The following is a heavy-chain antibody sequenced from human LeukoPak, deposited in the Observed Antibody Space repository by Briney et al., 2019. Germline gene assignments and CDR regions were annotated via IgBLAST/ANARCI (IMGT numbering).Heavy chain of an antibody. CDR3: ARGGKYYDFWSGPIVGMDV. CDR1: GGSISSYY. Sequence: PSETLSLTCTVSGGSISSYYWSWIRQPPGKGLEWIGEINHSGSTNYNPSLKSRVTISVDTSKNQFSLKLSSVTAADTAVYYCARGGKYYDFWSGPIVGMDVWGQGTTVTVSS. D-gene: IGHD3-3*01. J-gene: IGHJ6*02. CDR2: INHSGST. V-gene: IGHV4-34*01.